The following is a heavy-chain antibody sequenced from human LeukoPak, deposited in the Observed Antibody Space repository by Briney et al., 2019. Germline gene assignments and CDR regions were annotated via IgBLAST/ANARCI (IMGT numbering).Heavy chain of an antibody. D-gene: IGHD1-14*01. J-gene: IGHJ5*02. CDR1: GYTFTCYY. CDR3: ARDPTAYNCFHP. V-gene: IGHV1-2*02. CDR2: INPNSAGP. Sequence: ASVKVSCKASGYTFTCYYMHWVRQAPGQGLEWMGWINPNSAGPHYPQKFHRSVTITTHPSITTAYMQLSRLRSADTAVYYCARDPTAYNCFHPWRQGTLVTVSS.